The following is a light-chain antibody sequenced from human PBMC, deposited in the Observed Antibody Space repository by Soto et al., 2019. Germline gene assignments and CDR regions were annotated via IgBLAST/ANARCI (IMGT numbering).Light chain of an antibody. Sequence: EXXMTQSPATLSVSPGERATLSCRASQXVSSNLAWYQQKPGQAPRLLIYGASTRATGIPARFSGSGSGTEFTLTISSLQSEDFAVYYCQQYNNWPPWTFGQGTKVEIK. CDR2: GAS. CDR3: QQYNNWPPWT. CDR1: QXVSSN. J-gene: IGKJ1*01. V-gene: IGKV3-15*01.